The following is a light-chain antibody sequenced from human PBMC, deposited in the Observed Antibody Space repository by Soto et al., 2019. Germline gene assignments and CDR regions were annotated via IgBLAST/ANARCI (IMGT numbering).Light chain of an antibody. Sequence: DIVMTQSPLSLPVTPGEPASISCRSSQSLLHTNGNNYLAWYLQKPGQSPQVLIYLASNRASGVPDRFTGSGSGTDFTLKISRVEAEDVGVYYCMHAVQSPIAFGQGTDWRL. V-gene: IGKV2-28*01. CDR3: MHAVQSPIA. J-gene: IGKJ5*01. CDR1: QSLLHTNGNNY. CDR2: LAS.